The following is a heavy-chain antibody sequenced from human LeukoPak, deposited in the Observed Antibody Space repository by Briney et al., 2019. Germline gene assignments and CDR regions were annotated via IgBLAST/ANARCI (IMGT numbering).Heavy chain of an antibody. CDR2: ISSSSSTI. CDR3: VRDSYSYGSFDY. D-gene: IGHD5-18*01. J-gene: IGHJ4*02. V-gene: IGHV3-48*01. Sequence: GGSLRLSCAASGFTFSSYSMNWVRQAPGKGLEWVSFISSSSSTIYYADSVKGRFTSSRDNAKNSLYLQMNSLRAEDTAVYYCVRDSYSYGSFDYWGQGTLVTVSS. CDR1: GFTFSSYS.